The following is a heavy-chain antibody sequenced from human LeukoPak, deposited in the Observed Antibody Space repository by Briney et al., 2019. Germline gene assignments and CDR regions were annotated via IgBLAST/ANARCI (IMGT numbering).Heavy chain of an antibody. J-gene: IGHJ4*02. V-gene: IGHV4-39*07. CDR1: GGSISSSSYY. D-gene: IGHD4-11*01. CDR2: IYYSGST. CDR3: ARTVTTTHFDY. Sequence: SETLSLTCTVSGGSISSSSYYWGWIRQPPGKGLKWIGSIYYSGSTYYNPSLKSRVTISVDRSSNQFSLKLTSVTAADTAVYYCARTVTTTHFDYWGQGTLVTVSS.